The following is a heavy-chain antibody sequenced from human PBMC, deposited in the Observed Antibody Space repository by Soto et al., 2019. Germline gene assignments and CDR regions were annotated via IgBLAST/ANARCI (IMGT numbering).Heavy chain of an antibody. Sequence: QVQLVESGGGVVQPGRSLRLSCAASGFTFSSYGMHWVRQAPGKGLEWVAIIWYDGSNKYYADSVKGRFTISRDNFKNTVYLKMNSLRAEDTAVYYCARDRNSWYFDYWGQGTLVTVSA. CDR3: ARDRNSWYFDY. D-gene: IGHD2-2*01. CDR1: GFTFSSYG. CDR2: IWYDGSNK. V-gene: IGHV3-33*01. J-gene: IGHJ4*02.